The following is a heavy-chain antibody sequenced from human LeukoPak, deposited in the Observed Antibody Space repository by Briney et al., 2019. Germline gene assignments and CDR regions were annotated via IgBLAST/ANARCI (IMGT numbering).Heavy chain of an antibody. CDR2: LSNTDNI. CDR3: ARRGDSPMIGDH. CDR1: GFTFSSYG. V-gene: IGHV3-48*01. D-gene: IGHD3-10*02. Sequence: GGSLRLSCAASGFTFSSYGMNWVRQAPGKGLEWLSYLSNTDNIHYAQSVKGRFTISRDNAKSSQYLRMDGLRAEDTAVYYCARRGDSPMIGDHWGQGILVTVAS. J-gene: IGHJ4*02.